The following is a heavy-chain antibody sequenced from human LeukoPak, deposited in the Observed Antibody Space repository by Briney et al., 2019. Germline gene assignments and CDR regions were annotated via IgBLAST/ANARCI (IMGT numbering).Heavy chain of an antibody. CDR3: ARDNIVGAINWFDP. D-gene: IGHD1-26*01. CDR1: GGSISSGGYS. J-gene: IGHJ5*02. V-gene: IGHV4-30-2*01. CDR2: IYHSGST. Sequence: PSETLSLTCAVSGGSISSGGYSWSWIRQPPGKGLEWIGYIYHSGSTYYNPSLKSRVTISVDRSKNQFSLKLSSVTAADTAVYYCARDNIVGAINWFDPWGQGTLVTVSS.